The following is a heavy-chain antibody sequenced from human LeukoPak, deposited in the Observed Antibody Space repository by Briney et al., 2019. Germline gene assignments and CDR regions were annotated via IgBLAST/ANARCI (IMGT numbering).Heavy chain of an antibody. J-gene: IGHJ6*02. V-gene: IGHV1-8*02. D-gene: IGHD5-18*01. CDR2: MNPNGGNT. Sequence: ASVKVSCKASGYTFTSYGISWVRQAPGQGLEWMGWMNPNGGNTGYAQKFQGRVTMTRNTSISTAYMELSSLRSEDTAVYYCARGGYSYYYYYYGMDVWGQGTTVTVSS. CDR1: GYTFTSYG. CDR3: ARGGYSYYYYYYGMDV.